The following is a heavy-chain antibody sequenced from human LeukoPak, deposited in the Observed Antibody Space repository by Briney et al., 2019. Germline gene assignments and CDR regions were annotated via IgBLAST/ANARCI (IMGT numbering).Heavy chain of an antibody. CDR2: ISSSSSYI. Sequence: GSLRLSCAASGFTFSTYAVNWVRQAPGKGLAWVSSISSSSSYIYYADSVKGRFTISRDNAKNSLYLQMNSLRAEDTAVYYCARDGYSFGHDFDYWGQGTLVTVSS. CDR3: ARDGYSFGHDFDY. V-gene: IGHV3-21*01. CDR1: GFTFSTYA. D-gene: IGHD5-18*01. J-gene: IGHJ4*02.